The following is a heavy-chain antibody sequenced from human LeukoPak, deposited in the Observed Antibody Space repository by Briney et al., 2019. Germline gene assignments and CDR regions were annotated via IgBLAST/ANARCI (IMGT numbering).Heavy chain of an antibody. V-gene: IGHV4-59*01. J-gene: IGHJ3*02. D-gene: IGHD6-13*01. CDR3: ARDPSYSSSWYDDAFDI. CDR1: GGSISSYY. CDR2: IYYSGST. Sequence: SETLSLTCTVSGGSISSYYWSWIRQPPGKGLEWIGYIYYSGSTNYNPSLKSRVTISVDTSKNQFSLKLSSVTAADTAVYYCARDPSYSSSWYDDAFDIWGRGTMVTVSS.